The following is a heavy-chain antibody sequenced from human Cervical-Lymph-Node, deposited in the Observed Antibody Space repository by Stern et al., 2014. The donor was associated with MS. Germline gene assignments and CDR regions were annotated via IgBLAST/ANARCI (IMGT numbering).Heavy chain of an antibody. CDR3: ARAPYDYTNWYGMDV. V-gene: IGHV4-59*01. CDR1: GGSISSYY. D-gene: IGHD4-11*01. Sequence: QVQLQESGPGLVRPSETLSLTCLVSGGSISSYYWSWILQPPGKGLEWVGHMYFSGSANYNPSLKSRVTITVDMSKNQFSLKLSSVTAADTAVYYCARAPYDYTNWYGMDVWGQGTTVYVSS. CDR2: MYFSGSA. J-gene: IGHJ6*02.